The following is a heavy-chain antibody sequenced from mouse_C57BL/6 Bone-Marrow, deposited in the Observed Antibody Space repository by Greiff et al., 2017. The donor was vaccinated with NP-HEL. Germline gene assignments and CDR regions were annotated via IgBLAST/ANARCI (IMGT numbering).Heavy chain of an antibody. D-gene: IGHD1-1*01. Sequence: QVQLQQPGAELVRPGSSVKLSCKASGYTFTSYWMHWVKQRPIQGLEWIGNIDPSDSETHYNQKFKDKATLTVDKSSSTAYMQLSSLTSEDSAVYYCARSGGYYGVDYWGQGTTLTVSS. V-gene: IGHV1-52*01. CDR3: ARSGGYYGVDY. CDR2: IDPSDSET. J-gene: IGHJ2*01. CDR1: GYTFTSYW.